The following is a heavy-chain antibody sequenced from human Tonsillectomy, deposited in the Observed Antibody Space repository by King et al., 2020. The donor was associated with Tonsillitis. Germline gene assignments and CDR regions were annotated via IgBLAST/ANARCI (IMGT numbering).Heavy chain of an antibody. CDR2: FYYSGIT. CDR1: GGSISSYY. D-gene: IGHD7-27*01. J-gene: IGHJ4*02. CDR3: ARSNWGHIDY. V-gene: IGHV4-59*01. Sequence: QLQESGPGLVKPSETLSLTCTVSGGSISSYYWSWIRQPPGKGLEWIGYFYYSGITNYNPSLKSRVTISGDTSKNQFSLKLTSVTAADTAVYYCARSNWGHIDYWGQGTLVTVSP.